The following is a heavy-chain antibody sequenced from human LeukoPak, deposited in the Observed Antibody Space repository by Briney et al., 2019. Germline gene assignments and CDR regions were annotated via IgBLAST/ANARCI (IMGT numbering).Heavy chain of an antibody. CDR2: IWYDGSNK. CDR1: GFTFSSYG. CDR3: VEGSRYSRH. Sequence: PGGSLRLSCAASGFTFSSYGMHWVRQAPGKGLEWVAVIWYDGSNKYYADSVKGRFTISRDNSKNTLYLQMNSLRAEDTVVYYCVEGSRYSRHWGQGTLVTVSS. D-gene: IGHD6-13*01. V-gene: IGHV3-33*01. J-gene: IGHJ4*02.